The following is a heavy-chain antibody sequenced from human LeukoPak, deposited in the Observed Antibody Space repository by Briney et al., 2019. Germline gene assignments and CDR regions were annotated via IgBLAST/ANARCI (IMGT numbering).Heavy chain of an antibody. V-gene: IGHV4-34*01. CDR3: ARGRWDYVWGSYRSYYFDH. CDR1: GGSVSGYY. CDR2: INHSGST. Sequence: PSETLSLTCAVSGGSVSGYYWSWIRQPPGKGLEWIGEINHSGSTNYNPSLKSRVTISVDTSKNQFSLKLSSVTAADTAVYYCARGRWDYVWGSYRSYYFDHWGQGTLVTVSS. J-gene: IGHJ4*02. D-gene: IGHD3-16*02.